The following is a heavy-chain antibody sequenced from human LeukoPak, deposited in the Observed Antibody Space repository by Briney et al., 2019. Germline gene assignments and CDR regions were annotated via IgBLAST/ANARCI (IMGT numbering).Heavy chain of an antibody. CDR1: KFTFSHYG. V-gene: IGHV3-30*03. D-gene: IGHD1-26*01. Sequence: GGSLRLSCTASKFTFSHYGMQWVRQAPGKGLEWVAVISSDGSIKVYADSVKGRFTISRDNSKNTLYLQMNSLRAEDTAVYYCARERVGATNYFDYWGQGTLVTVSS. CDR3: ARERVGATNYFDY. CDR2: ISSDGSIK. J-gene: IGHJ4*02.